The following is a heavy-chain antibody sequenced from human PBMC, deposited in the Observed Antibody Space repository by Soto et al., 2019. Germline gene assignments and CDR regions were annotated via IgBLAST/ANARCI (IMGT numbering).Heavy chain of an antibody. J-gene: IGHJ6*02. Sequence: EVQVLESGGGLVQPGGSLRLSCAASGFALSIFAMSWVRQAPGKGLEWVSGISGSAGSTYYANSVKGRFTISRDTSKNTLYLQMNSLRAEDTAVYYCAKSLGGYYYYGMDVWGQGTTVTVSS. D-gene: IGHD3-16*01. CDR3: AKSLGGYYYYGMDV. CDR2: ISGSAGST. V-gene: IGHV3-23*01. CDR1: GFALSIFA.